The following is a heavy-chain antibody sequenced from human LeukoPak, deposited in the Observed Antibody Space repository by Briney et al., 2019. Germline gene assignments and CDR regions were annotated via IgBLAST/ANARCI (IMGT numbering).Heavy chain of an antibody. CDR3: ARGSAYSH. CDR1: GFTVSTNY. J-gene: IGHJ4*02. Sequence: GGSLRLSCAASGFTVSTNYMSWVRQAPGKGLEWVSVIYSGGSTYYADSGKGRFTISRDNSKNMLYLQMSSLRAEDTAVYYCARGSAYSHWGQGTLVTVSS. CDR2: IYSGGST. V-gene: IGHV3-66*02. D-gene: IGHD3-22*01.